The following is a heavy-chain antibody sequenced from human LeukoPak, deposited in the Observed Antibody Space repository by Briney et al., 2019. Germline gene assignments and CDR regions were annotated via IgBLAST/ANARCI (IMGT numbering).Heavy chain of an antibody. CDR1: GYTFTGYY. J-gene: IGHJ4*02. CDR2: INHNSGGT. CDR3: YLTYYYDSSGPSVSPYFDY. V-gene: IGHV1-2*02. Sequence: GASVKVSCKASGYTFTGYYMHWVRQAPGQGLEWMGWINHNSGGTNYAQKFQGRVTMTRDTSISTAYMELSRLRSDDTAVYYCYLTYYYDSSGPSVSPYFDYWGQGTLVTASS. D-gene: IGHD3-22*01.